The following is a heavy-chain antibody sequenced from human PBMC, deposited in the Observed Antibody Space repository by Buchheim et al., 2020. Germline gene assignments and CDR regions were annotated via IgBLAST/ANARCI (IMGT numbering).Heavy chain of an antibody. Sequence: QVQLVQSGAEVKKPGASVKVSCKASGYTFTSYYMHWVRQAPGQGLEWMGIINPSGGSTSYAQKFQGSVTMTRDTSTSTVYMELSSLRSEDTAVYYCARVLKDNIVVVPAARKSYFDYWGQGTL. CDR3: ARVLKDNIVVVPAARKSYFDY. J-gene: IGHJ4*02. V-gene: IGHV1-46*01. CDR1: GYTFTSYY. CDR2: INPSGGST. D-gene: IGHD2-2*01.